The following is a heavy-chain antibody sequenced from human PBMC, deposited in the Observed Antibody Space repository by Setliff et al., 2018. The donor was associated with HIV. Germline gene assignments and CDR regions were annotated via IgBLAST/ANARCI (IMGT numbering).Heavy chain of an antibody. D-gene: IGHD2-2*01. CDR1: GGSISSRSYY. V-gene: IGHV4-39*07. CDR2: IYYSGST. CDR3: ARLDCSSSGGFVDY. J-gene: IGHJ4*02. Sequence: LSLTCTVSGGSISSRSYYWGWIRQPPGKGLEWIGSIYYSGSTYYNPSLKRRVTISVDTSKNQFSLKLSSVTAADTAVYYCARLDCSSSGGFVDYWGQGTLVTVSS.